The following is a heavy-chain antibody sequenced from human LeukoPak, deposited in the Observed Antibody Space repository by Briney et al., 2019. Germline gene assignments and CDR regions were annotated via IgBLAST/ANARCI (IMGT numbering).Heavy chain of an antibody. CDR3: ARDPTYYDILTGYYSGAGYYGMGV. CDR1: GFTFSSYS. D-gene: IGHD3-9*01. CDR2: ISSSSSTI. Sequence: PGGSLRLSCAASGFTFSSYSMNWVRQAPGKGLEWVSYISSSSSTIYYADSVKGRFTISRDNAKNSLYLQMNSLRAKDTAVYYCARDPTYYDILTGYYSGAGYYGMGVWGQGTTVTVSS. J-gene: IGHJ6*02. V-gene: IGHV3-48*04.